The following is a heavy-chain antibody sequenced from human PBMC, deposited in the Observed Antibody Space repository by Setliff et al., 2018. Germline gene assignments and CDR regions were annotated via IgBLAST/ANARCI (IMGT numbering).Heavy chain of an antibody. Sequence: GASVKVSCKASGYSFTSFSITWVRQAPGQGLEWLGWVSTYNGDTKSAQKFRCRVTMTTDISTSTVYMELRTLRSDDTAVYYCARRPIALAGYRKGAFDIWGQGTMVTVSS. CDR3: ARRPIALAGYRKGAFDI. CDR1: GYSFTSFS. D-gene: IGHD6-19*01. J-gene: IGHJ3*02. V-gene: IGHV1-18*01. CDR2: VSTYNGDT.